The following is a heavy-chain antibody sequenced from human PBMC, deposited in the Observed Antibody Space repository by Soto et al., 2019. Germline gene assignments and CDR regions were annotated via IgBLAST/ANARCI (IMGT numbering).Heavy chain of an antibody. D-gene: IGHD3-10*01. CDR1: GGSLSSGGSN. V-gene: IGHV4-31*03. Sequence: SETLSLTCTVSGGSLSSGGSNWNWLRQHPGEGLEWIGYITYSGVSYSIPSLKSRVTMSVDTSKNQFSLMLASVTTADTAVYCFARDSGESLRFFDYWGQGTPVTVSS. CDR3: ARDSGESLRFFDY. CDR2: ITYSGVS. J-gene: IGHJ4*02.